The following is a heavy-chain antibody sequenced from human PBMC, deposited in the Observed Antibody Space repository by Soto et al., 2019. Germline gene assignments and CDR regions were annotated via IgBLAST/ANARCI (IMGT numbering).Heavy chain of an antibody. CDR3: AAIVVVPAAPMDA. CDR2: MTGSGSAI. V-gene: IGHV3-48*03. D-gene: IGHD2-2*01. CDR1: GFSFSNSE. Sequence: QPGGSLRLSCAASGFSFSNSEMNWIRQAPGKGLEWVSHMTGSGSAIYYADSVKGRFTVSRDNAKSSLYLQMNSLRAEDTAVYYCAAIVVVPAAPMDAWGQGTTVTAP. J-gene: IGHJ6*02.